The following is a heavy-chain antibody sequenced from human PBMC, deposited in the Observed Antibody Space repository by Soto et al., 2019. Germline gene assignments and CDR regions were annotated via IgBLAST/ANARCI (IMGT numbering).Heavy chain of an antibody. J-gene: IGHJ4*02. CDR2: TYHSGTT. Sequence: QVQLQESGPGLVKPSQTLSLTCTVSGGSISSGGYYWSLIRQHPGMSMGWIGYTYHSGTTYYKSSLKSRLTLSVETATNQFSLKLRSVTAANTAVYYCARVTKDYDQYYFDYWGQGTLVTVSA. CDR1: GGSISSGGYY. D-gene: IGHD3-22*01. CDR3: ARVTKDYDQYYFDY. V-gene: IGHV4-31*03.